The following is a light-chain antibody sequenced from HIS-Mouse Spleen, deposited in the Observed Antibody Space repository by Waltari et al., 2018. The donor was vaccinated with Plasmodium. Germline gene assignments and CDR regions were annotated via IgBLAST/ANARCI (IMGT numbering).Light chain of an antibody. CDR3: QQRSNWPRVLT. CDR1: QSVSSY. CDR2: DAS. J-gene: IGKJ4*01. Sequence: EIVSTQSPATLSLSPGERATPSCRASQSVSSYLAWYQQQPGQSPRLLIYDASNRATGIPARFSGSGSGTDFTLTISSLEPEDFAVYYCQQRSNWPRVLTFGGGTKVEIK. V-gene: IGKV3-11*01.